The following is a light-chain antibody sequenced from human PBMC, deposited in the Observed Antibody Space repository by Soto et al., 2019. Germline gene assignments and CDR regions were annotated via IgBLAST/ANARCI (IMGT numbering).Light chain of an antibody. CDR3: SSYTSSSTLGV. CDR2: DVS. V-gene: IGLV2-14*01. J-gene: IGLJ1*01. Sequence: QSALTQPASVSGSPGQSITISCTGTSSDVGGYNYVSWYQQHPGKAPKLMIYDVSNRPSGVSNRCSGSKSGNTASLTISGLQAEDEADYYCSSYTSSSTLGVFGTGTKLTVL. CDR1: SSDVGGYNY.